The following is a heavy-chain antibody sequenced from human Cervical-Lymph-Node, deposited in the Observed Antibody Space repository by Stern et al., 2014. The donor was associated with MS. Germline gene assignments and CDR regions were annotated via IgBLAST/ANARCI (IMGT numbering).Heavy chain of an antibody. J-gene: IGHJ6*02. V-gene: IGHV3-7*01. Sequence: EAQLVESGGGLVQPGGSLRLSCAASGFTFSSYWMSWVRQSPGKGPEWVASIWQDGSEKYYVDSVKGRFTISRDNGKNSLYLQMNSLRGEDTAVYYCARGPYYYGMDVWGQGTAVTVSS. CDR1: GFTFSSYW. CDR3: ARGPYYYGMDV. CDR2: IWQDGSEK.